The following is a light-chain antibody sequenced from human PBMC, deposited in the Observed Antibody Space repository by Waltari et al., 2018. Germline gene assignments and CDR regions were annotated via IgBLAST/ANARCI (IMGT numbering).Light chain of an antibody. J-gene: IGLJ3*02. CDR2: KNN. Sequence: QSVLTQPPSASGTPGQKVTISCNGSSSNIGSNYVYWYQQFPGTAPKLVIFKNNQRPSGVPDRFSDSKSGTSASLAINGLRSEDEADYYCAAWDDSLSGLVLGGGTKVTVL. CDR1: SSNIGSNY. V-gene: IGLV1-47*01. CDR3: AAWDDSLSGLV.